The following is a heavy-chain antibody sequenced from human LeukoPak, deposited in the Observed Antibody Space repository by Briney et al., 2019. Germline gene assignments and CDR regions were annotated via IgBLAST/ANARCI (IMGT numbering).Heavy chain of an antibody. J-gene: IGHJ4*02. CDR1: GGSFSGYY. CDR2: INHSGST. D-gene: IGHD3-10*01. V-gene: IGHV4-34*01. CDR3: ARVAVRGEIPGAFDY. Sequence: SETLSLTCTVHGGSFSGYYWSWIRQPPGKGLEWIGEINHSGSTNYNPSLKSRVSISVDTSKNQFSLKLSSVTAADTAVYYCARVAVRGEIPGAFDYWGQGTLVTVSS.